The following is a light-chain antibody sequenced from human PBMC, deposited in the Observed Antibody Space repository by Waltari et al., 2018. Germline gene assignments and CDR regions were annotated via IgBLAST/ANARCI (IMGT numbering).Light chain of an antibody. CDR1: SSDVGRYDY. CDR3: LSYTTSDTYV. J-gene: IGLJ1*01. Sequence: SALPQPASVSGSPGQSISISCTGTSSDVGRYDYVSWYQQHPDKAPKRLIYDVTQRPSGISHRFSGSKSGYTASLTISGLQSEDEADYYCLSYTTSDTYVFGSGTRVTVL. V-gene: IGLV2-14*03. CDR2: DVT.